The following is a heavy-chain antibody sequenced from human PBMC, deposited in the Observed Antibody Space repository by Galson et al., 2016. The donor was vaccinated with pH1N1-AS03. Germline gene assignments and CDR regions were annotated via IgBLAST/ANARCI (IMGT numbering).Heavy chain of an antibody. CDR2: IYLDDSDT. Sequence: QSGAEVKKPGESLKISCQGSGYSFTNYWIGWVRQMPGKGLEWMGIIYLDDSDTRYSPSFQGQVTISADKSITTAYLQWTSLKASDTAIYYCAKRYGYYFDYWGQGTRSPSPQ. CDR1: GYSFTNYW. V-gene: IGHV5-51*01. J-gene: IGHJ4*02. D-gene: IGHD2-15*01. CDR3: AKRYGYYFDY.